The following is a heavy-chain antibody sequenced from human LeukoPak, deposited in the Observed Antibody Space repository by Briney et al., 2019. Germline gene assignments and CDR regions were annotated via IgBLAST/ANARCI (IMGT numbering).Heavy chain of an antibody. Sequence: ASVKVSCKASGYTFTSYYMHWVRQAPGQGLEWMGIINPSGGSTSYAQKFQGRVTMTRDTSTSTVYMELSSLRSEDTAVYYCAREVIAVAGSYYFDYWGQGTLVTVSS. CDR2: INPSGGST. D-gene: IGHD6-19*01. CDR1: GYTFTSYY. V-gene: IGHV1-46*01. J-gene: IGHJ4*02. CDR3: AREVIAVAGSYYFDY.